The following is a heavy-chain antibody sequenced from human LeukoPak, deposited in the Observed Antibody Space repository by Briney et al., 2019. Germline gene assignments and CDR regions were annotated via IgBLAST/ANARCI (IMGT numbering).Heavy chain of an antibody. D-gene: IGHD3-9*01. CDR3: ARNYDILTGRGFDP. V-gene: IGHV4-61*01. J-gene: IGHJ5*02. Sequence: SSQTLSLTCTVSGGSISSGSYYWSWIRQPPGKGLEWIGYIYYSGSTNYNPSLKSRVTISVDTSKNQFSLKLSSVTAADTAVYYCARNYDILTGRGFDPWGQGTLVTVSS. CDR1: GGSISSGSYY. CDR2: IYYSGST.